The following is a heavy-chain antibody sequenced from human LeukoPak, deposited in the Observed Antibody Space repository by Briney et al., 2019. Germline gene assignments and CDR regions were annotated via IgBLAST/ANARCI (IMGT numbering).Heavy chain of an antibody. CDR2: IWFDGPNE. V-gene: IGHV3-33*01. J-gene: IGHJ5*02. CDR3: ARLVGGTTGATDP. Sequence: GGSLRLSCTASGFNFSYYAMHWVRQAPGKGLAWVALIWFDGPNEYYEDSVKGRFTISRDNSKDTVFLQMNSLTVDDTAVYFCARLVGGTTGATDPWGQGSLVSVS. CDR1: GFNFSYYA. D-gene: IGHD1-26*01.